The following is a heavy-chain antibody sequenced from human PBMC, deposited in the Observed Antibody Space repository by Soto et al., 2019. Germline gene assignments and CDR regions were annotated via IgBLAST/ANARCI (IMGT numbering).Heavy chain of an antibody. CDR2: ISGSGGST. CDR3: AKDFWYGDYDIGDY. J-gene: IGHJ4*02. Sequence: GESLKISCAASGFTFSSYAMSWVRQAPGKGLEWVSAISGSGGSTYYADSVKGRFTISRDNSKNTLYLQMNSLRAEDTAVYYCAKDFWYGDYDIGDYWGQGTLVTVSS. D-gene: IGHD4-17*01. V-gene: IGHV3-23*01. CDR1: GFTFSSYA.